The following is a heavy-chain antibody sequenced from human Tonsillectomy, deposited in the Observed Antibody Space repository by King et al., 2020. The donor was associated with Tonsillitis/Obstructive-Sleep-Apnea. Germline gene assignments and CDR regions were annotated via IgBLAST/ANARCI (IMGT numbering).Heavy chain of an antibody. CDR1: GFSLSTSGVG. D-gene: IGHD2/OR15-2a*01. Sequence: VTLKESGPTLVKPTQTLTLTCTFSGFSLSTSGVGVGWIRQPPGKALEWLALIYWDDDKRYSPSLKSRLTITKDTSKNQVVLTMTNMDPVDTATYYCAPGTRLFPRFPPWGPEPSSPSP. J-gene: IGHJ5*02. V-gene: IGHV2-5*02. CDR2: IYWDDDK. CDR3: APGTRLFPRFPP.